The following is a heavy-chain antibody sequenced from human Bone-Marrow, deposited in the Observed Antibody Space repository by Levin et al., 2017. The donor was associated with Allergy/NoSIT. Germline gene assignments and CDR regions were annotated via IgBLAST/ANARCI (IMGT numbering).Heavy chain of an antibody. CDR1: GYTFSSYY. CDR3: VREIQTGSGSYNY. CDR2: INPTGDTT. V-gene: IGHV1-46*01. D-gene: IGHD3-10*01. Sequence: GGSLRLSCKASGYTFSSYYMHWVRQAPGQGLEWVGRINPTGDTTVYAQTFQDRVTMTRDTSTSTLYMELSSLRFEDTALYYCVREIQTGSGSYNYWGQGTLVTVSS. J-gene: IGHJ4*02.